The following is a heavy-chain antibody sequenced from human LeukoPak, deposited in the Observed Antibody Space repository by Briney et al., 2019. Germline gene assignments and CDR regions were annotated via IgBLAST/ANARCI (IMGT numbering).Heavy chain of an antibody. V-gene: IGHV1-8*03. J-gene: IGHJ4*02. CDR3: ARGPHDYDILTGYYTLYFDY. CDR1: GYTFTSYD. D-gene: IGHD3-9*01. CDR2: MNPNSGNT. Sequence: ASVKVSCKASGYTFTSYDINWVRQATGQGLEWMGWMNPNSGNTGYAQKFQGRVTITRNTSISTAYMELSSLRSEDTAVYYCARGPHDYDILTGYYTLYFDYWGQGTLVTVSS.